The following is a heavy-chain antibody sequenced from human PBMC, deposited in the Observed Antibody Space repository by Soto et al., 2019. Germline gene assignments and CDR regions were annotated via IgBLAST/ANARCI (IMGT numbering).Heavy chain of an antibody. CDR1: GHTFTAYY. CDR3: ARTNVVITIDAPLSYYYGMDV. Sequence: PSVKVPCKAFGHTFTAYYMLWVRQAPGQGLEWMGWINPSGGSTSYAQKFQCRVTMTRDTSTSTVHMELSSLRSEDTAVYYCARTNVVITIDAPLSYYYGMDVWGQGTTVTVSS. D-gene: IGHD3-22*01. CDR2: INPSGGST. J-gene: IGHJ6*02. V-gene: IGHV1-46*01.